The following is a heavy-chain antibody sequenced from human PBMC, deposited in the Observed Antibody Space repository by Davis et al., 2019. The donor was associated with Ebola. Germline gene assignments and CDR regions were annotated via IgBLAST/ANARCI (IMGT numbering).Heavy chain of an antibody. CDR3: AKKAVTMDC. J-gene: IGHJ4*02. V-gene: IGHV3-30*18. CDR2: ISYDGNYK. CDR1: GFSFSNYG. Sequence: GGSLRLSCEASGFSFSNYGMYWVRQAPGKGLEWVAVISYDGNYKHYGESVKGRFTVSRDNSKNTLYLQLNSLRAEDTALYYCAKKAVTMDCWGQGILVTVSS. D-gene: IGHD4-17*01.